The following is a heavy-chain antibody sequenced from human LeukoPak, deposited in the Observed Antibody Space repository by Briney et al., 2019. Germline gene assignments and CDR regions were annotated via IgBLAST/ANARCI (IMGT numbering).Heavy chain of an antibody. CDR1: GGSFSGYY. CDR3: ARGRGVRGLDY. Sequence: PSETLSLTCAVYGGSFSGYYWSWIRQPPGKGLEWIGEINHSGSTNYNPSLKSRVTISVDTSKNQFSLKLSSVTAADTAVYYCARGRGVRGLDYWGQGTLVTVSS. CDR2: INHSGST. V-gene: IGHV4-34*01. J-gene: IGHJ4*02. D-gene: IGHD3-10*01.